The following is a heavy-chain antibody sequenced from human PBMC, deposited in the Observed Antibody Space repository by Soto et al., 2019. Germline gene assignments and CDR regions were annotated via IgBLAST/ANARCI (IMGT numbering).Heavy chain of an antibody. J-gene: IGHJ3*02. Sequence: PSETLSLTCTVSVVSVSSGSNYWSWIRQPPGKGLEWIGYIYSTGNTNYNPALKSRVTVSVDTSTNQFSLKLSSVTAADTAVYYCARGVTIDAFDIWGQGTMVTVSS. D-gene: IGHD2-2*01. CDR2: IYSTGNT. CDR1: VVSVSSGSNY. V-gene: IGHV4-61*01. CDR3: ARGVTIDAFDI.